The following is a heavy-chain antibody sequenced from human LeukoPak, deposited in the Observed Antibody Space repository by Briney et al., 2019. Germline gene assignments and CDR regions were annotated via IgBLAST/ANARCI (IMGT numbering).Heavy chain of an antibody. V-gene: IGHV4-39*01. CDR3: ARVSPYYDILTGYRPFDI. Sequence: SETLSLTCTVSGVSISSSNSYWGWIRQPPGKGLEWIGSIYYSGNTYYNASLKSQVSISIDTSKNQFSLKLTSVTAADTAVYYCARVSPYYDILTGYRPFDIWGQGTMVTVSS. J-gene: IGHJ3*02. CDR1: GVSISSSNSY. D-gene: IGHD3-9*01. CDR2: IYYSGNT.